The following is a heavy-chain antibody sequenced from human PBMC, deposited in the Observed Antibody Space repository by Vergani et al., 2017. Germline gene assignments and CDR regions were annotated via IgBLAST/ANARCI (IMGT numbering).Heavy chain of an antibody. D-gene: IGHD5-24*01. J-gene: IGHJ6*03. CDR1: GGTFSSYA. V-gene: IGHV1-69*01. CDR3: ASYHRDGYNFDYYYYYMDV. CDR2: IIPIFGTA. Sequence: VQLVQSGAEVKKPGSSVKVSCKASGGTFSSYAISWVRQAPGQGLEWMGGIIPIFGTANYAQKFQGRVTITADESTSTAYMELSSLRSEDTAVYYCASYHRDGYNFDYYYYYMDVWGKGTTVTVSS.